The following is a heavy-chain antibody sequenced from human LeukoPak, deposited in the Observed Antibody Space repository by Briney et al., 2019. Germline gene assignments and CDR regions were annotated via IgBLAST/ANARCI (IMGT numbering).Heavy chain of an antibody. CDR2: IKQDGSEK. J-gene: IGHJ4*02. V-gene: IGHV3-7*01. D-gene: IGHD3-10*01. Sequence: PGGSLRLSCAASGFTFSSYWMSWVRQAPGKGLEWVANIKQDGSEKYYVDSVKGRFTISRDNAKYSLYLQMNSLRAEDTAVYYCATLLWFGEIDYWGQGTLVTVSS. CDR3: ATLLWFGEIDY. CDR1: GFTFSSYW.